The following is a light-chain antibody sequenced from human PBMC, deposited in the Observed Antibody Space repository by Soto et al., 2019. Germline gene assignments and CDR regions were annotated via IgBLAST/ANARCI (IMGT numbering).Light chain of an antibody. CDR2: DVS. CDR1: SSDVGGYNY. J-gene: IGLJ1*01. V-gene: IGLV2-14*01. Sequence: QSALTQPASVSGSPGQSITISCTGTSSDVGGYNYVSWYQQHPGKAPKLMIYDVSNRPSGVSNRFSGSKSGNTASLTISGLQAEDEADHYCSSYTSCSTLYVFGTGTKVTVL. CDR3: SSYTSCSTLYV.